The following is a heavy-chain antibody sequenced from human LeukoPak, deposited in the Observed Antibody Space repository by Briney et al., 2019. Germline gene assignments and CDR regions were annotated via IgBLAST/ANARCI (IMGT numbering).Heavy chain of an antibody. V-gene: IGHV3-23*01. D-gene: IGHD3-10*01. J-gene: IGHJ4*02. CDR3: AKESPYASPRQYYYDY. CDR2: ISGDGGAT. Sequence: PSETLSLTCTVSGGSMSRYYWSWVRQAPGKGLEWVSAISGDGGATYYADSVKGRFTISRDNSKNTLYLQMTSLKAEDTAVYYCAKESPYASPRQYYYDYWGQGTLVTVSA. CDR1: GGSMSRYY.